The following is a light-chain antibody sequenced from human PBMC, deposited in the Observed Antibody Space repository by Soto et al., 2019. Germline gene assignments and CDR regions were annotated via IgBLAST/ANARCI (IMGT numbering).Light chain of an antibody. CDR3: QQYNNWPPIT. Sequence: EIVMTQSPGTLSVSPGERATLSCRASQSVRSKLAWYQQKPGQAPRLLIYDASTRATGIPARFSGSGSGTESTLTISSLQSEDFAVYYCQQYNNWPPITFGQGTRLEIK. J-gene: IGKJ5*01. CDR1: QSVRSK. V-gene: IGKV3-15*01. CDR2: DAS.